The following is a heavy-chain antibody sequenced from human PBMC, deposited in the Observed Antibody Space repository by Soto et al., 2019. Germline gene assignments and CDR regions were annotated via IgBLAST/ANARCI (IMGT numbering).Heavy chain of an antibody. V-gene: IGHV5-10-1*01. CDR2: IDPSDSYT. Sequence: GESLTISCKGSGYSFTSYWISWVRQMPGKGLEWMGRIDPSDSYTNYSPSFQGHATISADKSISTAYLQWSSLKASDTAMYYCARHPDCGGDCYLFDYWGQGTLVTVSS. CDR3: ARHPDCGGDCYLFDY. J-gene: IGHJ4*02. CDR1: GYSFTSYW. D-gene: IGHD2-21*02.